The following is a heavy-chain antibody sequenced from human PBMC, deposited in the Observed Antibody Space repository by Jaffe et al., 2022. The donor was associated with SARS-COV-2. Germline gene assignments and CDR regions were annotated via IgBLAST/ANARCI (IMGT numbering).Heavy chain of an antibody. V-gene: IGHV3-53*01. CDR1: GFTVSSNY. J-gene: IGHJ2*01. CDR2: IYSGGST. D-gene: IGHD5-18*01. Sequence: EVQLVESGGGLIQPGGSLRLSCAASGFTVSSNYMSWVRQAPGKGLEWVSVIYSGGSTYYADSVKGRFTISRDNSKNTLYLQMNSLRAEDTAVYYCARAGIYSYGPNWYFDLWGRGTLVTVSS. CDR3: ARAGIYSYGPNWYFDL.